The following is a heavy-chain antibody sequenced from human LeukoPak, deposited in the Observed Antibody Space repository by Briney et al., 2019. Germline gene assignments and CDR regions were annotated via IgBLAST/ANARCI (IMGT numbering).Heavy chain of an antibody. D-gene: IGHD3-9*01. CDR3: AKDKLGVLRYFAGMDV. J-gene: IGHJ6*02. CDR1: GFTIGGFA. V-gene: IGHV3-23*01. CDR2: IGSDYKT. Sequence: GGSLRLSCAASGFTIGGFAMTWVRQAPGKGLEWVSSIGSDYKTHYSESVKGRFAISRDNSQSTVFLQMNSLRAEDTAVYYCAKDKLGVLRYFAGMDVWGQGTTVTVSS.